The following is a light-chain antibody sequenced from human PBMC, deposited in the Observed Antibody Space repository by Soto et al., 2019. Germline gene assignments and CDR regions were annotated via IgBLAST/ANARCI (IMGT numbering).Light chain of an antibody. CDR2: DAS. CDR3: QQFNDYPFT. CDR1: QGIGDA. V-gene: IGKV1D-13*01. J-gene: IGKJ3*01. Sequence: AIQLTQSPSSLSASVGDRVTITCRASQGIGDAIAWYQQKPGRPPKLLIYDASRLESGVPSRFSGSGSGTDFTLAISSLQPEDFPTYHCQQFNDYPFTFGPGTRVDIK.